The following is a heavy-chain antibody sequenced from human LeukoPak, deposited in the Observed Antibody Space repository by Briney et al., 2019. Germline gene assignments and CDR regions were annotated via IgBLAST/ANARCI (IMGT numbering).Heavy chain of an antibody. J-gene: IGHJ4*02. D-gene: IGHD2-21*02. CDR2: ICHSGST. CDR3: ARGPIVVVTAPIRY. CDR1: GYSISSGYY. V-gene: IGHV4-38-2*01. Sequence: SETLSLTCAVSGYSISSGYYWGWIRQPPGKALEWIGSICHSGSTYYNPSLKSRVTISVDTSKNQFSLKLSSVAAADTAVYYCARGPIVVVTAPIRYWGQGTLVTVSS.